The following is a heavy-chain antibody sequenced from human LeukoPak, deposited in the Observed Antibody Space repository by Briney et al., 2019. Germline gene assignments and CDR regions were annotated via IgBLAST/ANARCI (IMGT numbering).Heavy chain of an antibody. CDR1: GGSINNSRYY. J-gene: IGHJ4*02. Sequence: PSETLSLTCAVSGGSINNSRYYWGWIRQPPGKGLEWIGSIYHNGSTYYNPSLKTRVAISVDTSKNQFSMKVYSVTAADTAMYYCSPRAQRGFDFWDQGIQVTVSS. CDR3: SPRAQRGFDF. CDR2: IYHNGST. V-gene: IGHV4-39*01.